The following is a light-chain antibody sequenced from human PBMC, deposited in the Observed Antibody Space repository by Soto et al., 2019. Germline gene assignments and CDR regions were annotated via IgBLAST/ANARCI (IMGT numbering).Light chain of an antibody. CDR3: QQRYSTPYT. Sequence: DIQMTQSPSSLSASVGDRVTITCRASQSITTFLSWFQQKPGKAPNLLIYGASNLQSGVPSRFSGSGVGTEFSLTISSLQPEDFATYYCQQRYSTPYTFGQGTKLEIK. J-gene: IGKJ2*01. CDR2: GAS. CDR1: QSITTF. V-gene: IGKV1-39*01.